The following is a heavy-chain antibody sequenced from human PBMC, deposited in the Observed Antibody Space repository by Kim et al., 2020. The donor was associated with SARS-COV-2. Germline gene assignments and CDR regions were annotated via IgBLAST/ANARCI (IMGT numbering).Heavy chain of an antibody. Sequence: SETLSLTCAVYGGSFSGYYWSWIRQPPGKGLEWIGEINHSGSTNYNPSLKSRVTISVDTSKNQFSLKLSSVTAADTAVYYCASGYSSGWYPDFDYWGQGTLVTVSS. D-gene: IGHD6-19*01. CDR2: INHSGST. J-gene: IGHJ4*02. CDR1: GGSFSGYY. CDR3: ASGYSSGWYPDFDY. V-gene: IGHV4-34*01.